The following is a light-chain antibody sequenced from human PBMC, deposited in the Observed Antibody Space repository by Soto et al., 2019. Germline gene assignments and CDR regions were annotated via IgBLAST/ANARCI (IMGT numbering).Light chain of an antibody. CDR1: QSISNS. CDR2: KAS. CDR3: QQYNRYWT. Sequence: DIQMTQSPSTLSASVGDRVTITCRATQSISNSLAWYQQKPGKAPKLLIYKASSLVSGVPSRFSGSGSGTEFTLTITNLQPDDFATYYCQQYNRYWTFGQGTKVEIK. V-gene: IGKV1-5*03. J-gene: IGKJ1*01.